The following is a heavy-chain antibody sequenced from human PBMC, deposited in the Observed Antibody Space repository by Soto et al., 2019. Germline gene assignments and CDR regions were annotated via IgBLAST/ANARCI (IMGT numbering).Heavy chain of an antibody. CDR3: ARDPYAVGGDF. D-gene: IGHD1-26*01. CDR1: GYTFTDYG. Sequence: QVQLVQSGVEVKKPGASVKVSCKASGYTFTDYGVSWVRQAPGQGLEWMGWINTYNGKTNYAQKFQGRVTMTTDTSAATAYMELRSLKSDDTAVYSCARDPYAVGGDFWGLGTLVTVSS. CDR2: INTYNGKT. V-gene: IGHV1-18*01. J-gene: IGHJ4*02.